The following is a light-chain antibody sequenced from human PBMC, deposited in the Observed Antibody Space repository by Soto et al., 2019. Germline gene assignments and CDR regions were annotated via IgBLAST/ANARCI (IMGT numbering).Light chain of an antibody. V-gene: IGKV3-20*01. CDR1: QGISSY. CDR3: QHYITLLTR. Sequence: TQSPSSLSASTGDRVTITCRASQGISSYLAWYQQKPGQAPRLLIYGASRRATGIPDRFIGSGSGTDFTLTISRLEPEDYAVYYCQHYITLLTRFGQGTKVDIK. CDR2: GAS. J-gene: IGKJ1*01.